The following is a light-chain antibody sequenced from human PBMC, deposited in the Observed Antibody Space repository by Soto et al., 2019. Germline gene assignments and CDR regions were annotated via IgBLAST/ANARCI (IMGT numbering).Light chain of an antibody. CDR3: QQYNSYSGT. CDR1: QRISSW. J-gene: IGKJ1*01. V-gene: IGKV1-5*03. Sequence: IQVTQSPSTLFAFVGDRVTITFLASQRISSWLAWYQQKPGKAPKLLIYKASSLESGVPSRFSGSGSGTEFTLTISSLQPDDFATYYCQQYNSYSGTFGQGTKVDIK. CDR2: KAS.